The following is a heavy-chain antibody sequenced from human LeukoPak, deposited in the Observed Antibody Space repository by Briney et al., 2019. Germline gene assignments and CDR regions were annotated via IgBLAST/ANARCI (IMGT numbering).Heavy chain of an antibody. CDR2: INPNSGGT. D-gene: IGHD1-7*01. J-gene: IGHJ3*02. V-gene: IGHV1-2*02. Sequence: GASVKVSCKASGYTFTGYYMHWVRQAPGQGLEWMGWINPNSGGTNYAQKFQGRVTMTRDTSISTAYMELSRLRSDDTAVYYCARVWFRELPQFDIWGQGTLVTVSS. CDR3: ARVWFRELPQFDI. CDR1: GYTFTGYY.